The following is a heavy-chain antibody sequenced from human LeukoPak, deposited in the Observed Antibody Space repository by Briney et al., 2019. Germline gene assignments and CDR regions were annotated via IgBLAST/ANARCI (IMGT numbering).Heavy chain of an antibody. V-gene: IGHV3-53*01. CDR1: GFTVSNNY. CDR3: AREQPPGVYFDY. J-gene: IGHJ4*02. D-gene: IGHD3-10*01. Sequence: GGSLRLSCAASGFTVSNNYLSCVRQAPGKGVEWVSIIYTDGGTYYAGSVKGRFTISRDNSKNTLYLQMNSLRADDTAVYYCAREQPPGVYFDYWGQGTLVTVSS. CDR2: IYTDGGT.